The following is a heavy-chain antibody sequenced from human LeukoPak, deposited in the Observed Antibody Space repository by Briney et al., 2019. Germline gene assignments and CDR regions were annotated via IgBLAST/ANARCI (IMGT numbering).Heavy chain of an antibody. Sequence: SETLSLTCAVYGGSFSGYYWSWIRQPPGKGLEWIGEINHSGSTNYNPSLKSRVTISVDTSKNQFSLKLSSVTAADTAVYYCARLTARQAVAGIFDYWGQGTLVTVSS. J-gene: IGHJ4*02. D-gene: IGHD6-19*01. CDR1: GGSFSGYY. V-gene: IGHV4-34*01. CDR3: ARLTARQAVAGIFDY. CDR2: INHSGST.